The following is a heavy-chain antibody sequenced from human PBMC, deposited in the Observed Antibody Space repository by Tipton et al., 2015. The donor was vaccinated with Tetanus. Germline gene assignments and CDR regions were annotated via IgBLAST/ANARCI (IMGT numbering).Heavy chain of an antibody. CDR1: KFSFSRHS. CDR3: ARDSTFLLDY. D-gene: IGHD3-16*01. CDR2: IKQDGSAK. J-gene: IGHJ4*02. V-gene: IGHV3-7*01. Sequence: GSLRLSCAASKFSFSRHSMNWVRQAPGKGLEWVANIKQDGSAKYYVDSVKGRFTISRDNAKNSLYLQMNSLRAEDTAVYYCARDSTFLLDYWGQGPLVTVSS.